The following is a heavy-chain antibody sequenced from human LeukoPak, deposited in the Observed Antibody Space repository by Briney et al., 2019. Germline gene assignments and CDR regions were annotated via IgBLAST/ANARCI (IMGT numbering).Heavy chain of an antibody. V-gene: IGHV3-74*01. J-gene: IGHJ4*02. CDR1: GFTLGNYW. CDR3: AREAAVPNTVFDY. CDR2: IQSDGSTT. Sequence: GGSLTLSCAASGFTLGNYWMHWVRHAPGKGLGWVSRIQSDGSTTNYADSVKGRFTISRDNAKNTLYLQMNSLRAEDTAVYYCAREAAVPNTVFDYWGQGSLVTVSS. D-gene: IGHD4-17*01.